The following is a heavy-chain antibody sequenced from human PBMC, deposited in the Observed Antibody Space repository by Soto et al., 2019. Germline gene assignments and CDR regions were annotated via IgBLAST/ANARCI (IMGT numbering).Heavy chain of an antibody. CDR2: ISAYNGST. J-gene: IGHJ4*02. V-gene: IGHV1-18*01. CDR3: ARESAGRDEFESSGDFDY. Sequence: ASVKVSCKASGYTFTSYGISWVRQAPGQGLEWMGWISAYNGSTNYAQKLQGRVTMTTDTSTSTAYMELSSLRSEDTAVYYCARESAGRDEFESSGDFDYWGQGTLVTVSS. D-gene: IGHD3-22*01. CDR1: GYTFTSYG.